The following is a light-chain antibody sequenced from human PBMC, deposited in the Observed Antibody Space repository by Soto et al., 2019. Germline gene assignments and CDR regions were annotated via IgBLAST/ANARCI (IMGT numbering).Light chain of an antibody. CDR2: DVT. Sequence: QSALTQPASVSGSPGQSITISCTGTSSDVGGYNYVSWYQQHPGKAPKLMIYDVTTRPSGVSNRFSGSKSGNTASLTISGLQAEDEADYYCSSYTTSSTLEVFGGGTKVTVL. J-gene: IGLJ2*01. V-gene: IGLV2-14*01. CDR3: SSYTTSSTLEV. CDR1: SSDVGGYNY.